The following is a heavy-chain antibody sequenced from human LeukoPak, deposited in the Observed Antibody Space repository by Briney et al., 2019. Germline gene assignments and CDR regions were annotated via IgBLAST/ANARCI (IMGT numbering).Heavy chain of an antibody. CDR3: ARDPSNTSGWSPYFDY. D-gene: IGHD6-13*01. Sequence: ASVMVSCKASGYTYTNHGITWVRQVPGQGLEWMGWISAYNRDTKYAQNFQGRVTLITESSTNTAYMELRSLKSDDTAVYYCARDPSNTSGWSPYFDYWGQGTLVTVSA. J-gene: IGHJ4*02. V-gene: IGHV1-18*04. CDR1: GYTYTNHG. CDR2: ISAYNRDT.